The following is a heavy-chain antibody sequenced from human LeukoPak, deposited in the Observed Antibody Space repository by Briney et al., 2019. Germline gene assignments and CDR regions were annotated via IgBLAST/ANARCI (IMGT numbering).Heavy chain of an antibody. CDR1: GYTFTSYD. Sequence: ASVKVSCKASGYTFTSYDINWVRQATGQGLEWMGWMNPNSGNTGYAQKFQGRVTMTRNTSISTAYMELSSLRAEDTAFYYCVKRERFLEQPPYWGQGTLVTVSS. D-gene: IGHD3-3*01. CDR2: MNPNSGNT. J-gene: IGHJ4*02. CDR3: VKRERFLEQPPY. V-gene: IGHV1-8*01.